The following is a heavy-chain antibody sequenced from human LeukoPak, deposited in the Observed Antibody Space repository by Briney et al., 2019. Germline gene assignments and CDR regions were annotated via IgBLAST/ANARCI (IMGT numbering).Heavy chain of an antibody. J-gene: IGHJ4*02. D-gene: IGHD5-18*01. CDR3: ARASGYNFNFDY. Sequence: SETLSLTCTASGGSIGGYYWSWVRQPPGKGLEWIGYISYIGSTSYNPSLESRVTISVDTSKNQLSLKVSSVTAADTAVYYCARASGYNFNFDYWGQGTLVTVSS. V-gene: IGHV4-59*08. CDR1: GGSIGGYY. CDR2: ISYIGST.